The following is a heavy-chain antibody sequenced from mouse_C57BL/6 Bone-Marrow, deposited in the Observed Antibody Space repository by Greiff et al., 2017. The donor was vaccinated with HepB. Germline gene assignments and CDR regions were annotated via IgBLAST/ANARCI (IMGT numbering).Heavy chain of an antibody. Sequence: EVQGVESGGGLVQPGGSLSLSCAASGFTFTDYYMSWVRQPPGKALEWLGFIRNKANGYTTEYSASVKGRFTISRDNSQSILYLQMNALRAEDSATYYCARSPYYYGSSPAWFAYWGKGTLVTVSA. D-gene: IGHD1-1*01. CDR1: GFTFTDYY. CDR3: ARSPYYYGSSPAWFAY. CDR2: IRNKANGYTT. V-gene: IGHV7-3*01. J-gene: IGHJ3*01.